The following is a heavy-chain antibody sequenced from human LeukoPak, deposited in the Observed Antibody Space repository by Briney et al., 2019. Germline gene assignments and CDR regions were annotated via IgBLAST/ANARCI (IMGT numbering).Heavy chain of an antibody. J-gene: IGHJ4*02. D-gene: IGHD3-10*01. CDR1: GGSISSTNYY. CDR3: ARDRGYYFDY. Sequence: SETLSLTCTVSGGSISSTNYYWAWIRQPPGKGLEWIASIYYSGNTYYNPSLKSRVTISVDTSKNQFSLKLSSVTAADTAVYYCARDRGYYFDYWGQGTLVTVSS. CDR2: IYYSGNT. V-gene: IGHV4-39*07.